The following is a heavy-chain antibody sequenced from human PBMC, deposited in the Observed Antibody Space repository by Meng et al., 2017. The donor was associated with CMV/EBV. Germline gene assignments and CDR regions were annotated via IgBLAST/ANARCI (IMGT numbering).Heavy chain of an antibody. V-gene: IGHV3-15*07. J-gene: IGHJ5*02. Sequence: GFTFSNAWMNWVRQAPGKGLEWVGRIKSKTDGGTTDYAAPVKGRFTISRDDSKNTLYLQMNSLKTEDTAVYYCTTDRSSWYGNWFDPWGQGTLVPSPQ. CDR2: IKSKTDGGTT. CDR3: TTDRSSWYGNWFDP. D-gene: IGHD6-13*01. CDR1: GFTFSNAW.